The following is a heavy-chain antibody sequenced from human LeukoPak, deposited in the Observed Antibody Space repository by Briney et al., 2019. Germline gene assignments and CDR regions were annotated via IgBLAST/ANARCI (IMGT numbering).Heavy chain of an antibody. V-gene: IGHV3-21*04. D-gene: IGHD3-22*01. CDR3: AREYYYDSSGSPSFFDY. CDR1: GFTFSIYA. J-gene: IGHJ4*02. Sequence: GGSLRLSCAASGFTFSIYAMSWVRQAPGKGLEWVSSISSDSNYIHYADSVKGRFTISRDNGKNSLYLQMSSLRAEDTALYYCAREYYYDSSGSPSFFDYWGQGTLVTVSS. CDR2: ISSDSNYI.